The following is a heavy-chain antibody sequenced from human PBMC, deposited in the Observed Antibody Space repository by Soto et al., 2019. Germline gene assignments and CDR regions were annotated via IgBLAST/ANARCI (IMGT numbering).Heavy chain of an antibody. J-gene: IGHJ6*02. D-gene: IGHD6-13*01. CDR3: ARDALDQFGQLVSAWDYYYGMDV. CDR2: ISSSSSYI. V-gene: IGHV3-21*01. Sequence: PGGSLRLSCAASGFTFSSYSMNWVRQAPGKGLEWVSSISSSSSYIYYADSVKGRFTISRDNAKNSLYLQMNSLRAEDTAVYYCARDALDQFGQLVSAWDYYYGMDVWGQGTTVTVSS. CDR1: GFTFSSYS.